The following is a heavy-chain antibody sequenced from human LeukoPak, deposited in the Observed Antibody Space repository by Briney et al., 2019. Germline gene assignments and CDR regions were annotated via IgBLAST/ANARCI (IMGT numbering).Heavy chain of an antibody. V-gene: IGHV5-51*01. D-gene: IGHD5-18*01. CDR3: ARRGLALRQLTAVYNWFDP. Sequence: GESLKISCKGSGHSFTSYRIGWVRQMPGKGLEWMGIIYPGDSDTRYSPSFQGQVTISADKSISTAYLQWSSLKASDTAMYYCARRGLALRQLTAVYNWFDPWGQGTLVTVSS. CDR1: GHSFTSYR. J-gene: IGHJ5*02. CDR2: IYPGDSDT.